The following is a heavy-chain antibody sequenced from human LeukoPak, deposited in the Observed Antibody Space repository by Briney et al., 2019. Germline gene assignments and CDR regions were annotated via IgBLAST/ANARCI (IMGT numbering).Heavy chain of an antibody. CDR1: GYTFTSYG. CDR2: ISAYNGNT. V-gene: IGHV1-18*01. D-gene: IGHD6-19*01. J-gene: IGHJ6*02. Sequence: AASVKVSCKASGYTFTSYGISWVRQAPGQGLEWMGWISAYNGNTNYAQKLQGRVTMTTDTSTSTAYMELRSLRSDDTAVYYCARDPAVAGSYGMDVWGQGTTVTVSS. CDR3: ARDPAVAGSYGMDV.